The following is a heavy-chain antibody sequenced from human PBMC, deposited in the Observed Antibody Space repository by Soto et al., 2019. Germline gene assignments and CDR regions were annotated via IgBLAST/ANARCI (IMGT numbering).Heavy chain of an antibody. J-gene: IGHJ5*02. CDR1: GLTFGSYA. V-gene: IGHV3-23*01. CDR3: AKKGRPINWFDP. Sequence: GGSLRLSCAVSGLTFGSYAMTWVRQAPGKGLEWVSGISGSGGSTYYADSVKGRFTISRDNSKNTLYLQMSSLRAEDTAVYYCAKKGRPINWFDPWGQGTLVTVSS. CDR2: ISGSGGST.